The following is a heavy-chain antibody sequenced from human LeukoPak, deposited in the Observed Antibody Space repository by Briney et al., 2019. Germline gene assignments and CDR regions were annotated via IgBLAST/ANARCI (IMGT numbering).Heavy chain of an antibody. D-gene: IGHD6-13*01. V-gene: IGHV4-59*01. Sequence: SETLSLTCFVSGGSISSNYWTWIRQPPGKGLEWIGYISYTGSTKYNPPLKSRVTISVDTSKNQFSLKLSSVTAADTAVYYCARVWGSSNVWVKNWGQGTLVTVSS. J-gene: IGHJ4*02. CDR3: ARVWGSSNVWVKN. CDR1: GGSISSNY. CDR2: ISYTGST.